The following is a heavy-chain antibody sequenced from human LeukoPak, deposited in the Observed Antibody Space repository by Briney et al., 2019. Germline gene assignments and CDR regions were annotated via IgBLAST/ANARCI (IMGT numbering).Heavy chain of an antibody. CDR3: ARDGYNIAGAFDI. CDR2: IYNSGST. J-gene: IGHJ3*02. CDR1: GGSPCRSY. V-gene: IGHV4-59*01. Sequence: SETLSHSPAVSGGSPCRSYWSWIPPHPRGRPGWGGYIYNSGSTNQNPPPQRRVTISVDTSRNQISLKLSSVTAADTAVYYCARDGYNIAGAFDIWGQGTMVTVSS. D-gene: IGHD5-24*01.